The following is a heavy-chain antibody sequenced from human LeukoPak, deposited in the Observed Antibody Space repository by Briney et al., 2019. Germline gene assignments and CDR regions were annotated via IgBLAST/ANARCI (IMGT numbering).Heavy chain of an antibody. CDR1: GFTFSSYG. D-gene: IGHD3-10*01. CDR2: ISYDGSNK. V-gene: IGHV3-30*18. J-gene: IGHJ4*02. Sequence: PGGSLRLSCAASGFTFSSYGMHWVRQAPGKGLEWVAVISYDGSNKYYADSVKGRFTISRDNSKNTLYLQMNSLRAEDTAVYYCAKSESWRRGPLWFGGEWGQGTLVTVSS. CDR3: AKSESWRRGPLWFGGE.